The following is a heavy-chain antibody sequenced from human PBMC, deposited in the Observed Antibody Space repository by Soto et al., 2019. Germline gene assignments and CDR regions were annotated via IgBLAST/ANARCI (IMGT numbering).Heavy chain of an antibody. CDR3: VRDLLGSGGHFDY. CDR2: IWYDGSNT. J-gene: IGHJ4*02. V-gene: IGHV3-33*01. CDR1: GFIFSSFG. Sequence: LRLSCEASGFIFSSFGMHWVRQAPGKGLEWVAHIWYDGSNTYYADSVKGRFTISRDNSRNTLYLQMNSLRAEDTAVYHCVRDLLGSGGHFDYWGQGTLVTVSS. D-gene: IGHD7-27*01.